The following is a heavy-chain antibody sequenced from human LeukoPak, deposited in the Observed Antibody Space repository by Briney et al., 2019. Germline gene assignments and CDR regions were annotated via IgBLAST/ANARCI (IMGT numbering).Heavy chain of an antibody. CDR1: GFTFSSSA. D-gene: IGHD4-11*01. CDR3: AKVGPVYGMDV. Sequence: GGSLRLSCAASGFTFSSSAMSWVRQAPGKGLEWVAVISYDGSNKYYADSVKGRFTISRDNSKNTLYLQMNSLRAEDTAVYYCAKVGPVYGMDVWGQGTTVTVSS. V-gene: IGHV3-30*18. CDR2: ISYDGSNK. J-gene: IGHJ6*02.